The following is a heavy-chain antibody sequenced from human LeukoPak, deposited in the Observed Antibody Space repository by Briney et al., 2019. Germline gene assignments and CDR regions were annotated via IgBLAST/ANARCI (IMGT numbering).Heavy chain of an antibody. CDR3: ARGAMANNWFDP. Sequence: SETLSLTCTVSGGSISSSSYYWGWIRQPPGKGLEWIGSIYYSGSTYYNPSLKSRVTISVDTSKNQFSLKLSSVTAADTAVYYCARGAMANNWFDPWGQGTLVTVSS. J-gene: IGHJ5*02. D-gene: IGHD2-2*01. CDR1: GGSISSSSYY. V-gene: IGHV4-39*07. CDR2: IYYSGST.